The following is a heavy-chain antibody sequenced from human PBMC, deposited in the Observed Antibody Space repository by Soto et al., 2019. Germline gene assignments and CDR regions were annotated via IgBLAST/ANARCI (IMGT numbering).Heavy chain of an antibody. CDR1: NFSVLTSIYY. CDR3: SRNWNLALVPAAYFDS. V-gene: IGHV4-39*01. J-gene: IGHJ4*02. Sequence: SETLSLTCTVSNFSVLTSIYYWAWIRQPPGKGLEWVGTVYYTGTTYYNPSLQSLVTISLDTSKNQFSLNLNSVTAADTAVYYCSRNWNLALVPAAYFDSWGQGTLVTVSS. CDR2: VYYTGTT. D-gene: IGHD2-2*01.